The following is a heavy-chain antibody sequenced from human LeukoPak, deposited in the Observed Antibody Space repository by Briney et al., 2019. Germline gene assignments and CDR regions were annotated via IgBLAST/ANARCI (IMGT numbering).Heavy chain of an antibody. V-gene: IGHV4-34*01. Sequence: SETLSLTCAVYGGSFSGYHWSWIRQPPGKGLEWIGEINHSGSTNYNPSLKSRVTISVDTSKNQFSLKLSSVTAADTAVYYCARVSVPAARNNWFDPWGQGTLVTVSS. J-gene: IGHJ5*02. CDR3: ARVSVPAARNNWFDP. CDR2: INHSGST. D-gene: IGHD2-2*01. CDR1: GGSFSGYH.